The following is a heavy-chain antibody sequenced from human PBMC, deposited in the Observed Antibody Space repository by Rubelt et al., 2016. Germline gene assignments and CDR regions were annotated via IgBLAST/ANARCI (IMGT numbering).Heavy chain of an antibody. CDR3: ARVPVRNYYDNSEN. CDR2: IIPIFGKV. J-gene: IGHJ4*02. D-gene: IGHD3-22*01. V-gene: IGHV1-69*04. CDR1: GYTFTSYT. Sequence: QVQLVQSGAEVKRPGASVKVSCKASGYTFTSYTLSWVRQAPGQGLEWMGRIIPIFGKVNKEKGFQGRGTITADKATSTAYMELSSLRSEDTAVYFCARVPVRNYYDNSENWGQGTLVTVSS.